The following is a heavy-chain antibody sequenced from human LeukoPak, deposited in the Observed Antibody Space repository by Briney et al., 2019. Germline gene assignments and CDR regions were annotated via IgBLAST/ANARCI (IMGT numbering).Heavy chain of an antibody. V-gene: IGHV3-21*01. CDR2: ISSSTNYI. Sequence: GGSLRLSCAASGFTFSSYSMNWVRQAPGKGLEWVSSISSSTNYIYYAESVKGRFTISRDNAKNSLYLQMNSLRAEDTAMYYCARTYYYGPGSYDYWGQGTLVTVSS. D-gene: IGHD3-10*01. CDR3: ARTYYYGPGSYDY. CDR1: GFTFSSYS. J-gene: IGHJ4*02.